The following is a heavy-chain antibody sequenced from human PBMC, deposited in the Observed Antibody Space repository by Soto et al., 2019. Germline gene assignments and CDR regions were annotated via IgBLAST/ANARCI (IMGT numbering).Heavy chain of an antibody. CDR3: ARDLVVPAGTYYYAMHV. D-gene: IGHD2-2*01. J-gene: IGHJ6*02. CDR1: GGSVRSVNQY. V-gene: IGHV4-61*01. CDR2: ISYSGST. Sequence: SETLSLTCTVSGGSVRSVNQYWNWIRQPPGKGLEWIGYISYSGSTKYNPSLKSRITISRDTSKNQFSLKMSSVTAADTAVYYCARDLVVPAGTYYYAMHVWGQGXTVTVSS.